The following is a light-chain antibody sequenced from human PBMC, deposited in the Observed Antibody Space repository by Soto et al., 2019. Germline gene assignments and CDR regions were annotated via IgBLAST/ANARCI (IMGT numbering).Light chain of an antibody. Sequence: DIQMTQSPSAMSASVGDRVTITCRASQDIITWLAWYQQKPGKAPNLLIYTASNLQSGVPSRFSGSGSGTHFTLTISSLQPEDFGTYYCQQTDSFPITFGQGTRLEIK. CDR1: QDIITW. CDR2: TAS. V-gene: IGKV1-12*01. J-gene: IGKJ5*01. CDR3: QQTDSFPIT.